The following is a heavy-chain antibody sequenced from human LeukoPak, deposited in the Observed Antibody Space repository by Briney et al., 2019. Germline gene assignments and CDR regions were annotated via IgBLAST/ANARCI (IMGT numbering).Heavy chain of an antibody. CDR1: GYTFTGYY. J-gene: IGHJ5*02. V-gene: IGHV1-2*02. Sequence: GASVKVSCKASGYTFTGYYLHWVRQAPGQGLEWMGWINPNSGDTNYSQKFLGRVTMTKDTSITTAYMELSSLRSDDTALYYCARGPFRNVDIAMVASRFDPWGQGTLVTVSS. CDR3: ARGPFRNVDIAMVASRFDP. D-gene: IGHD5-18*01. CDR2: INPNSGDT.